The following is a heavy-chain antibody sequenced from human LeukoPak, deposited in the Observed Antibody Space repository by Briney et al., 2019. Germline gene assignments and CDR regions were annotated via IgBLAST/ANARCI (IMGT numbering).Heavy chain of an antibody. V-gene: IGHV3-30*04. Sequence: GGSLRLSCAASGFTFSSYAMHWVRQAPGKGLEWVAVISYDGSNKYYADSVKGRFTISRDNSKNTVYLQMSSLRAADTAVYYCAKDGKRAATIRYYHYYVDVWGKGTTVTISS. J-gene: IGHJ6*03. D-gene: IGHD2-15*01. CDR3: AKDGKRAATIRYYHYYVDV. CDR2: ISYDGSNK. CDR1: GFTFSSYA.